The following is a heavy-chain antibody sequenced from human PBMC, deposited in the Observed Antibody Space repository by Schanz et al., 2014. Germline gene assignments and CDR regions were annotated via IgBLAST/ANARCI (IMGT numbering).Heavy chain of an antibody. CDR1: GFTFSSYA. Sequence: QVQLVESGGGVVQPGRSLRLSCAASGFTFSSYAMHWVRQAPGKGLEWVSIVSHDGFTKHYADSVRGRFTLSRDNSKNMLYLQMNSLRADDTAVYYCAKKGGDYGSGSYQIIDDWGQGTLVTVSS. V-gene: IGHV3-30*04. CDR2: VSHDGFTK. CDR3: AKKGGDYGSGSYQIIDD. D-gene: IGHD3-10*01. J-gene: IGHJ4*02.